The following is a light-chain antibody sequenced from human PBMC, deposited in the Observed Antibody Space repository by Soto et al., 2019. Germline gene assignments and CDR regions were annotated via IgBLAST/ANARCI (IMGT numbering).Light chain of an antibody. CDR1: QSVSRD. CDR2: GAS. J-gene: IGKJ4*01. V-gene: IGKV3-15*01. CDR3: QEYIKWPRLT. Sequence: EIAMTQSPDTLSVSPGERATLSCRTSQSVSRDLAWYQQKPGQAPRLLIYGASTRATGIPARFSGSGSGTEFTLTISSLQSEDFAVYYCQEYIKWPRLTFGGGTKVDIK.